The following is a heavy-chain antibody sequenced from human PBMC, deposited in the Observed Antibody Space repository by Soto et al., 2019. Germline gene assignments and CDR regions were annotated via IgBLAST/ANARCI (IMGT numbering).Heavy chain of an antibody. CDR1: GGSISPYS. CDR3: ARLLGGYDDYLGWFAP. Sequence: PSEALSLTCTISGGSISPYSWTWIRQSPGKGLEWIGYVSHSGRTFYTPSLKSRLTMSLDTSRSQFSLRLKSVSAADTAVYYCARLLGGYDDYLGWFAPWRQGNLVPASS. CDR2: VSHSGRT. V-gene: IGHV4-59*01. D-gene: IGHD4-17*01. J-gene: IGHJ5*02.